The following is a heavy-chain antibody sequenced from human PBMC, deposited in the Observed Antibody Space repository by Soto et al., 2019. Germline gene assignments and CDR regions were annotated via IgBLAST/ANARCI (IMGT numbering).Heavy chain of an antibody. CDR1: GYTFSTYE. D-gene: IGHD3-3*01. V-gene: IGHV1-8*01. Sequence: ASVKVSCKASGYTFSTYEINWVRRAAGQGLEWMGRMNPDNGNTGYAQKFQDRVTMTRNTSISTAYMELSSLRSDDTAVYYCARGPRESGEWLLFDYWGQGARVTVS. CDR3: ARGPRESGEWLLFDY. J-gene: IGHJ4*02. CDR2: MNPDNGNT.